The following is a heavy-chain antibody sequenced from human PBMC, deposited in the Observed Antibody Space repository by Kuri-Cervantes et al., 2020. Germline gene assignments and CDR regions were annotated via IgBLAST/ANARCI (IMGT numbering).Heavy chain of an antibody. CDR1: GYTLTELS. CDR3: ARDRSYYFGMDV. J-gene: IGHJ6*02. CDR2: INPSNGDT. Sequence: ASVKVSCKVSGYTLTELSMHWVRQAPGQGLEWIGIINPSNGDTRYAQKFQGRITMTTDTSTNTAYMELRSLRSDDTAVYYCARDRSYYFGMDVWGQGTTVTVSS. V-gene: IGHV1-46*01.